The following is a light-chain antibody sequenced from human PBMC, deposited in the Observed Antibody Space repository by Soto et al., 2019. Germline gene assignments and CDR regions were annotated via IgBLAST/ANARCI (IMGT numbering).Light chain of an antibody. Sequence: EVVLTQSPGTLSLSPGQRATLSCRASHTISSGYLAWYQQRSGQAPRLLIYGSSSRASDIPDRFSGSGSGTDFTLTITRLEPEDFAVYYCQQYARSPWTFGQGTKVDIK. V-gene: IGKV3-20*01. CDR2: GSS. CDR1: HTISSGY. CDR3: QQYARSPWT. J-gene: IGKJ1*01.